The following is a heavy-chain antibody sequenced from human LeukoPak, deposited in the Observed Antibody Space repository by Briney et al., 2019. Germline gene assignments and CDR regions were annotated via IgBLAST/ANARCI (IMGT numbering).Heavy chain of an antibody. CDR3: ARQDRCSSTSCLPRY. Sequence: GESLKISCKGSGYILTSYWIGWVRQMPGKGLEWMGIIYPGDSDTRYSPSFQGQVTISADKSISTAYLQWSSLKASDTAMYYCARQDRCSSTSCLPRYWGQGTLVTVSS. D-gene: IGHD2-2*01. J-gene: IGHJ4*02. CDR2: IYPGDSDT. CDR1: GYILTSYW. V-gene: IGHV5-51*01.